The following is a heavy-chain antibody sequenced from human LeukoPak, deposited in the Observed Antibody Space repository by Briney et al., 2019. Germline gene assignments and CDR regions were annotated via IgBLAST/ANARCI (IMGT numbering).Heavy chain of an antibody. CDR2: IKSKNEGGTT. CDR1: GFTFTNAW. V-gene: IGHV3-15*01. J-gene: IGHJ4*02. D-gene: IGHD3-16*01. Sequence: GGSLRLSCTASGFTFTNAWMSWVRQAPGKGLEWVGRIKSKNEGGTTEYAAPVKGRFTISRDDSKNTLYLQMNSLRAEDTAVYYCARRGFDGGASGRGAFDYWGQGTLVTVSS. CDR3: ARRGFDGGASGRGAFDY.